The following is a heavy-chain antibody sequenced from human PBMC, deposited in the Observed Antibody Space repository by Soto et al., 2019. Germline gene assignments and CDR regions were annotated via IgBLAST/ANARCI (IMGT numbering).Heavy chain of an antibody. D-gene: IGHD6-6*01. CDR2: INHSGST. CDR1: GGSFSGFY. CDR3: ARGQTDLNSSYATFDY. J-gene: IGHJ4*02. V-gene: IGHV4-34*01. Sequence: SETLSLTCAVYGGSFSGFYGSWIRQPPGKGLEWIGEINHSGSTNYNPSLKSRVTISVDTSKNQFSLKLSSVTAADTAVYYCARGQTDLNSSYATFDYWGQGTLVTVSS.